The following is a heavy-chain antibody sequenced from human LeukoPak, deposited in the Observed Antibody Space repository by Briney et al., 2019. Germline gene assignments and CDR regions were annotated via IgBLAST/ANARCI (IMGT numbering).Heavy chain of an antibody. V-gene: IGHV4-34*01. CDR1: GGSFSGYY. D-gene: IGHD3-22*01. CDR3: ARGLSYYYDCSGPPGDY. Sequence: SETLSLTCAVYGGSFSGYYWSWIRQPPGKGLEWIGEINHSGSTNYNPSLKSRVTISVDTSKNQFSLKLSSVTAADTAVYYCARGLSYYYDCSGPPGDYWGQGTLVTVSS. CDR2: INHSGST. J-gene: IGHJ4*02.